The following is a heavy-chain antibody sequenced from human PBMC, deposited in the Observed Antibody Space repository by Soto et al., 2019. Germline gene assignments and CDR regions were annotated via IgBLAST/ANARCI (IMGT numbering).Heavy chain of an antibody. Sequence: QVQLVQSGAEVKKPGSSVKVSCKASGGTFSSYAISWVRQAPGQGLEGMGGIIPIFGTANYAQKFQGRVTITADESPSTAYMELSSLRSEDTAVYYCARWDPYASSGYVDYWGQGTLVTVSS. CDR1: GGTFSSYA. D-gene: IGHD3-22*01. CDR3: ARWDPYASSGYVDY. CDR2: IIPIFGTA. J-gene: IGHJ4*02. V-gene: IGHV1-69*12.